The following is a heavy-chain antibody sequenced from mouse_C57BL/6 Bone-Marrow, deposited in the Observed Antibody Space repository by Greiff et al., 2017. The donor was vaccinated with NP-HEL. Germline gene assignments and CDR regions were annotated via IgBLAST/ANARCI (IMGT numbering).Heavy chain of an antibody. CDR2: IDPNSGGT. Sequence: QVQLQQPGAELVKPGASVKLSCKASGYTFTSYWMHWVKQRPGRGLAWIGRIDPNSGGTKYNEQLKSKATLTVDKPSSTAYMQLSSLTSEDSAFYYCAIPPITTVDWFADGGQGTLVTVSA. J-gene: IGHJ3*01. CDR3: AIPPITTVDWFAD. V-gene: IGHV1-72*01. CDR1: GYTFTSYW. D-gene: IGHD1-1*01.